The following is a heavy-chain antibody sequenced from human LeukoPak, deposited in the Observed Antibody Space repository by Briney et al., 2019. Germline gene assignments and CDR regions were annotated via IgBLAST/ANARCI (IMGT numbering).Heavy chain of an antibody. CDR1: GVTFSSYE. J-gene: IGHJ4*02. CDR3: ARVYSYGYYFDY. V-gene: IGHV3-48*03. D-gene: IGHD5-18*01. Sequence: GGSLRLSCAASGVTFSSYEMNWVRQAPGKGLEWFSYISSSGSTIYYADSVKGRFTISRDNAKNSLYLQMNSLRAEDTAVYYCARVYSYGYYFDYWGQGTLVTVSS. CDR2: ISSSGSTI.